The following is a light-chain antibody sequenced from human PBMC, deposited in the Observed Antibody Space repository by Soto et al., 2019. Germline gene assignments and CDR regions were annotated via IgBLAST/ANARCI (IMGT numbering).Light chain of an antibody. CDR1: SSNIGSNY. Sequence: QSVLTQPPSASGTPGQWVTISCSGSSSNIGSNYVYWYQQLPGTAPKLLIYRNNQRPSGVPDRFSGSKSGTSASLAISGLRSEDEADYYCAAWDDSLSAYWVFGGGTKLTVL. CDR2: RNN. J-gene: IGLJ3*02. CDR3: AAWDDSLSAYWV. V-gene: IGLV1-47*01.